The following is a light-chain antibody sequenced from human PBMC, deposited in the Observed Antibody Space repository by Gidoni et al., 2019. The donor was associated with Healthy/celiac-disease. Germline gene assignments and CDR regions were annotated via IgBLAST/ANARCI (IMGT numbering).Light chain of an antibody. CDR2: QDS. CDR3: QAWDSSTAV. CDR1: KLGDKY. V-gene: IGLV3-1*01. Sequence: SYELTQPPSVSVSPGPTASITCPGDKLGDKYACWYQQKPCQSPVLVIYQDSKRPSGIPERFSGSNSGNTATLTISGTQAMDEADYYCQAWDSSTAVFGGGTKLTVL. J-gene: IGLJ2*01.